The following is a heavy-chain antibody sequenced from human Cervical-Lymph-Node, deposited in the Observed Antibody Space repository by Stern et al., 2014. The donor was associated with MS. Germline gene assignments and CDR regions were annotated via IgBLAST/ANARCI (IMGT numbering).Heavy chain of an antibody. CDR3: ARWAYSSGWYNWFDP. D-gene: IGHD3-22*01. J-gene: IGHJ5*02. Sequence: VQLVESGPGLVKPSETLSLTCTVSGGSISSSSYYWGWIRQPPGKGLEWIGRIYYSGSTYYNPSLKSRVTKSGEPYKNQFSRKLSSVTAADTAVYYCARWAYSSGWYNWFDPWGQGTLVTVSS. V-gene: IGHV4-39*01. CDR1: GGSISSSSYY. CDR2: IYYSGST.